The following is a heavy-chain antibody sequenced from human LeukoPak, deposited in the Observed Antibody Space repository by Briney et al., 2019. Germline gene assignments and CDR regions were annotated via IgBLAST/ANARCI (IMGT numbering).Heavy chain of an antibody. CDR3: ARESGSGWYRDAFDI. D-gene: IGHD6-19*01. CDR1: GYTFTSYA. V-gene: IGHV1-3*03. Sequence: ASVKVSCKASGYTFTSYAMHWVRQAPGQRLEWMGWINAGNGNTKYSQEFQGRVTITRDTSASTAYMELSSLRSEDMAVYYCARESGSGWYRDAFDIWGQGTMVTVSS. CDR2: INAGNGNT. J-gene: IGHJ3*02.